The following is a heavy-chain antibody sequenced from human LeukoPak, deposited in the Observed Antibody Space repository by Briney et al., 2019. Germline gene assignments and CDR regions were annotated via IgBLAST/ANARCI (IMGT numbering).Heavy chain of an antibody. D-gene: IGHD4-17*01. CDR3: ARDYTVTTSTHGDY. J-gene: IGHJ4*02. CDR2: VNPYSGGT. Sequence: GASVKVSCKASGYTFTGYYMHWVRQAPGQGLEWKGWVNPYSGGTKYAQKFQDWVTMTRDTSISTAYMELRSLRSDDTAVYYCARDYTVTTSTHGDYWGQGTLVTVSS. V-gene: IGHV1-2*04. CDR1: GYTFTGYY.